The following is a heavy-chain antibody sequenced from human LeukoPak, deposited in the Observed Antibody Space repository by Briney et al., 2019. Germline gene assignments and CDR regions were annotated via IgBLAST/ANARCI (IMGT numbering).Heavy chain of an antibody. CDR2: INPDGSQQ. CDR1: GFTFSGNW. CDR3: ARLLGMVTTSDH. V-gene: IGHV3-7*01. J-gene: IGHJ4*02. D-gene: IGHD5-24*01. Sequence: PGGSLTLSCEASGFTFSGNWISWVRQAPGKGLEWVASINPDGSQQHYVDSVKGRFTISRDNTRSSLYLQMNSLGAEDTAVYYCARLLGMVTTSDHWGQGTLVTVSS.